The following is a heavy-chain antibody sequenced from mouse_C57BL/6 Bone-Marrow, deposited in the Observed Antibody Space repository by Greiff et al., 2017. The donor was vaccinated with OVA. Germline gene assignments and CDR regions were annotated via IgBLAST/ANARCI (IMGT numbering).Heavy chain of an antibody. CDR3: ARPYYYGFDY. V-gene: IGHV5-6*01. CDR1: GFTFSSYG. J-gene: IGHJ2*01. Sequence: EVKLMESGGDLVKPGGSLKLSCAASGFTFSSYGMSWVRQTPDKRLEWVATISSGGSYTYYPDSVKGRFTISRDNAKNTLYLQMSSLKSEDTAMYYCARPYYYGFDYWGQGTTLTVSS. D-gene: IGHD1-1*01. CDR2: ISSGGSYT.